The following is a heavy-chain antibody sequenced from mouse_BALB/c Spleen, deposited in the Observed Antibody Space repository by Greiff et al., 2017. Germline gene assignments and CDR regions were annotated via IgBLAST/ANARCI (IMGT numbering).Heavy chain of an antibody. J-gene: IGHJ4*01. V-gene: IGHV1-14*01. D-gene: IGHD1-1*01. CDR2: INPYNDGT. Sequence: EVHLVESGPELVKPGASVKMSCKASGYTFTSYVMHWVKQKPGQGLEWIGYINPYNDGTKYNEKFKGKATLTSDKSSSTAYMELSSLTSEDSAVYYCARGDGSSYNYYAMDYWGQGTSVTVSS. CDR1: GYTFTSYV. CDR3: ARGDGSSYNYYAMDY.